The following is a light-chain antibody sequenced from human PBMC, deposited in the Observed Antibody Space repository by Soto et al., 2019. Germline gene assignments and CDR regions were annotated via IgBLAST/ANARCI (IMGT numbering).Light chain of an antibody. CDR2: GAS. J-gene: IGKJ1*01. V-gene: IGKV3-15*01. CDR1: QSVSSN. Sequence: IVMTQSPATLSVSPGESATLSCRASQSVSSNLVWYQHKPGQAPRLLIFGASTRATGIPARFSGSGSGTEFTLTISSLQSEDFAVYYCQQYNNWPRTFGQGTKVDIK. CDR3: QQYNNWPRT.